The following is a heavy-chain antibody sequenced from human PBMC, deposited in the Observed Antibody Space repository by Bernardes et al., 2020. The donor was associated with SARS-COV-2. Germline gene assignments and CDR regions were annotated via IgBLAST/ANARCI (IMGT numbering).Heavy chain of an antibody. CDR3: ARSLYDFWSGITHPAFDY. V-gene: IGHV4-59*01. D-gene: IGHD3-3*01. J-gene: IGHJ4*02. CDR1: GGSISSYY. Sequence: SETLSLTCTVSGGSISSYYWSWIRQPPGKGLEWIGYIYYSGSTNYNPSLKSRVTISVDTSKNQFSLKLSSVTAADTAVYYCARSLYDFWSGITHPAFDYWGQGTLVTVSS. CDR2: IYYSGST.